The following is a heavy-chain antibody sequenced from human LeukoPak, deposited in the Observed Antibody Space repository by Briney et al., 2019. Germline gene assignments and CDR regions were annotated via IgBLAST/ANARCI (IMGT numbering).Heavy chain of an antibody. CDR1: GYSFTSYW. CDR2: IYPGDSEI. J-gene: IGHJ4*02. Sequence: PGESLKISCKGSGYSFTSYWIGWVRQMPGKGLEWMGIIYPGDSEIRYSPSFQGQVTISADKSISTAYLQWSSLKASDTAMYYCARQDDSSGYDLDYWGQGTLVTVSS. V-gene: IGHV5-51*01. CDR3: ARQDDSSGYDLDY. D-gene: IGHD3-22*01.